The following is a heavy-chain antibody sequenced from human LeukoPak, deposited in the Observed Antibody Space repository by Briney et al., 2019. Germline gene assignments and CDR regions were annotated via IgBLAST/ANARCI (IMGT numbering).Heavy chain of an antibody. J-gene: IGHJ4*02. CDR3: ARGTAVAGNGDY. V-gene: IGHV1-18*01. CDR1: AYTFTSYG. Sequence: ASVKVSCKASAYTFTSYGISWVRQAPGQGLEWMGWISAYNGKTNYAQKLQGRVTMTTDTSTSTAYMELRSLRSDDTAVYYCARGTAVAGNGDYWGQGTLVTVSS. D-gene: IGHD6-19*01. CDR2: ISAYNGKT.